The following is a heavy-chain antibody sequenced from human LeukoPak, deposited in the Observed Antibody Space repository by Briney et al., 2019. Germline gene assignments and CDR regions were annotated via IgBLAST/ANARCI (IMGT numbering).Heavy chain of an antibody. CDR1: GYTFTGYY. CDR3: ARGDFWSGYWGP. D-gene: IGHD3-3*01. CDR2: INPNSGGT. J-gene: IGHJ5*02. Sequence: ASVKVSCKASGYTFTGYYMHWVGQAPGQRLEWMGWINPNSGGTNYAQKFQGRVTMTRDTSISTAYMELSRLRSDDTAVYYCARGDFWSGYWGPWGQGTQVTVSS. V-gene: IGHV1-2*02.